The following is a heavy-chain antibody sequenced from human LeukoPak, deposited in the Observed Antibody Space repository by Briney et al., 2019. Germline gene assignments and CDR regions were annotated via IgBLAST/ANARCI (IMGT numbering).Heavy chain of an antibody. Sequence: ASVKVSCKASGGTFSSYAISWVRQAPGQGLEWMGIINPSGGSTSYAQKFQGRVTMTRDMSTSTVYMELSSLRSEDTAVYYCARASIAAAGTGNTWYYFDYWGQGTLVTVSS. V-gene: IGHV1-46*01. D-gene: IGHD6-13*01. J-gene: IGHJ4*02. CDR1: GGTFSSYA. CDR2: INPSGGST. CDR3: ARASIAAAGTGNTWYYFDY.